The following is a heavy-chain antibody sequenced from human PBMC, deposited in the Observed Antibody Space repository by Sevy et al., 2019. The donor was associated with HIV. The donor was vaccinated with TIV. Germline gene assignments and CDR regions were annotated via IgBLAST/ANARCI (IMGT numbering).Heavy chain of an antibody. CDR3: GRDSYYYDMHSSYRPPDY. D-gene: IGHD3-22*01. CDR1: GYNFNTYG. CDR2: IGVNNGKT. J-gene: IGHJ4*02. V-gene: IGHV1-18*01. Sequence: ASVKVSCKASGYNFNTYGITWVRQAPGQGLEWVGWIGVNNGKTNYAARLQARISMTADTSTSTVYMELRTLTSDDTAMYFCGRDSYYYDMHSSYRPPDYWGQGTLVTVSS.